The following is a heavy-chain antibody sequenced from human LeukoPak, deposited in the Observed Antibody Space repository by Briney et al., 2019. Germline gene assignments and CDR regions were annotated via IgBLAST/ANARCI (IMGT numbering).Heavy chain of an antibody. V-gene: IGHV4-61*02. CDR2: IYTSGST. Sequence: PSETLSLTCTVSGGSISSGSYYWSWIRQPAGKGLEWIGRIYTSGSTNYNPSLKSRVTISVDTSKNQFSLKLSSVTAADTAVYYCARPDYDILTGYRGFDYWGQGTLVTVSS. CDR3: ARPDYDILTGYRGFDY. D-gene: IGHD3-9*01. CDR1: GGSISSGSYY. J-gene: IGHJ4*02.